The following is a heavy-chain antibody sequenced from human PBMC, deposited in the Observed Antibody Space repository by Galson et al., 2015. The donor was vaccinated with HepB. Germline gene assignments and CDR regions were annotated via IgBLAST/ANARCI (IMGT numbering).Heavy chain of an antibody. CDR1: GFTFSTYS. V-gene: IGHV3-21*01. CDR2: ISSSSSYI. CDR3: ARGLVTREDGVYFDF. J-gene: IGHJ4*02. Sequence: SLRLSCAASGFTFSTYSMNWVRQAPGKGLEWVSCISSSSSYIYYADSVKGRFTISRDNAKNSLYLQMNSLRAEDTAVYYCARGLVTREDGVYFDFWGQGTLITVSS. D-gene: IGHD2-8*01.